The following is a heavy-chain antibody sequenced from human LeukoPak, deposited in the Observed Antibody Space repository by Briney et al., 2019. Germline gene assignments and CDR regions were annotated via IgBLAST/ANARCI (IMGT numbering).Heavy chain of an antibody. CDR3: AREDYGSGRGPDYFDY. V-gene: IGHV3-30*09. Sequence: PGGSLRLSCTASGFTFSDYAMQWVRQAPGKGLEWVAVISYDGGNKYYADSVEGRFAISRDNSKNTLYLQMNSLRAEDTAVYYCAREDYGSGRGPDYFDYWGQGTLVTVSS. CDR2: ISYDGGNK. CDR1: GFTFSDYA. J-gene: IGHJ4*02. D-gene: IGHD3-10*01.